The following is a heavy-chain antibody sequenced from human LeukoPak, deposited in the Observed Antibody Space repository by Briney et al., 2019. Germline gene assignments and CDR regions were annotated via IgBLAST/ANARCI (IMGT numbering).Heavy chain of an antibody. D-gene: IGHD5-12*01. CDR3: TTRTPRAVYSGYDYEDY. CDR1: GFTFSNAW. V-gene: IGHV3-15*01. Sequence: PGGSLRLSCAAYGFTFSNAWMSWVRQAPGKGLEWVGRIKSKTDGGTTDYAAPVKGRFTISRDDSKNTLYLQMNSLKTEDTAVYYCTTRTPRAVYSGYDYEDYWGQGTLVTVSS. J-gene: IGHJ4*02. CDR2: IKSKTDGGTT.